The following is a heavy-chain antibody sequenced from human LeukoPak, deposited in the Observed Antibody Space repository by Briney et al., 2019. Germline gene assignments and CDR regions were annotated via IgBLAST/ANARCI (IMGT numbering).Heavy chain of an antibody. CDR2: ISSSSSTI. J-gene: IGHJ4*02. CDR1: GFTISNYW. Sequence: PGGSLRLSCAASGFTISNYWMSWVRHVPGKGLEWVSYISSSSSTIYYADSVKGRFTISRDNAKNSLYLQMNSLRDEDTAVYYCAREDGYNSEAFDYWGQGTLVTVSS. V-gene: IGHV3-48*02. D-gene: IGHD5-24*01. CDR3: AREDGYNSEAFDY.